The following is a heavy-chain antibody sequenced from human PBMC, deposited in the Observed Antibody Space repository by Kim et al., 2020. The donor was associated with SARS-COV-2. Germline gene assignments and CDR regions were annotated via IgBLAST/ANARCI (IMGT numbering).Heavy chain of an antibody. CDR3: ARVHPPRGKVSSSPLKFDY. D-gene: IGHD6-6*01. CDR1: GYTFTGYY. J-gene: IGHJ4*02. Sequence: ASVKVSCKASGYTFTGYYMYWVRQAPGQGLEWMGWINPNSGGTNYAQKFQGRVTMTRDTSISTAYMELSRLRSDDTAVYYCARVHPPRGKVSSSPLKFDYWGQGTLVTVSS. V-gene: IGHV1-2*02. CDR2: INPNSGGT.